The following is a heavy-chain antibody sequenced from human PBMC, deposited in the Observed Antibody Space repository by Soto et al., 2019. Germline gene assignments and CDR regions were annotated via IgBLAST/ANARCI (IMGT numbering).Heavy chain of an antibody. CDR2: ISSSSSTI. Sequence: HPGGSLRLSCAASGFTFRSYSMNWVRQAPGKGLEWISYISSSSSTIYYADSVKGRFTISRDNAKNSLYLQMNSLRDEDTAVYYCARKAIVVAITNYYYGMDVWGQGTTVTVSS. V-gene: IGHV3-48*02. CDR1: GFTFRSYS. D-gene: IGHD3-22*01. J-gene: IGHJ6*02. CDR3: ARKAIVVAITNYYYGMDV.